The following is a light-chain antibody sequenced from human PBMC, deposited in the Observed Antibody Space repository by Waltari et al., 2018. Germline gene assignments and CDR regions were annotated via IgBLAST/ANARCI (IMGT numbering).Light chain of an antibody. J-gene: IGLJ3*02. CDR1: GTAIATSDF. CDR2: DVT. CDR3: ASQRPDGVVL. Sequence: QSALTQPASVSGSPGQSITISCAGIGTAIATSDFVPWYQHHPDRAPQVIIYDVTNRPSGISARFSASKSADTASLTISGLQAEDEGDYYCASQRPDGVVLFGGGTRVTVL. V-gene: IGLV2-14*03.